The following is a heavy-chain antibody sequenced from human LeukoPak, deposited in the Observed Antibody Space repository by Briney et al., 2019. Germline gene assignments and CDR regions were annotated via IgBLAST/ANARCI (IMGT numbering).Heavy chain of an antibody. CDR1: GFTLSSFW. CDR3: VRDFGSSDFYFDY. Sequence: HGGSLRLSCAASGFTLSSFWMHWVRQAPGKGLVWVSRISSDGSNTGYADFVKGRFTIPRDNARNTLYLQMNSLRAEDTAVYYCVRDFGSSDFYFDYWGQGTLVTVSS. V-gene: IGHV3-74*01. J-gene: IGHJ4*02. CDR2: ISSDGSNT. D-gene: IGHD1-26*01.